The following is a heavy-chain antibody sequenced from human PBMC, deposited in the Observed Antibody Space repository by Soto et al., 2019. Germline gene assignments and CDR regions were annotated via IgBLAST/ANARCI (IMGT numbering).Heavy chain of an antibody. Sequence: GASVKVSCKVSGFTLTELSMHWVRQTPGKGLEWVGGFDPEDGETMHAQNFQGRVTMTEDTSTDTAYMEVSSLSSEDTAVYYCARDLYYYGPGVWFDPWGQGTLVTVSS. CDR3: ARDLYYYGPGVWFDP. CDR1: GFTLTELS. CDR2: FDPEDGET. V-gene: IGHV1-24*01. J-gene: IGHJ5*02. D-gene: IGHD3-10*01.